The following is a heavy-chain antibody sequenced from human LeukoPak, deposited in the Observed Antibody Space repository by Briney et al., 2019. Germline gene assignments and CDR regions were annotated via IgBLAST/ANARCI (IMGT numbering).Heavy chain of an antibody. CDR1: GYSFTSYW. CDR3: AKIDRQYCSRSSCYALDY. D-gene: IGHD2-2*01. J-gene: IGHJ4*02. CDR2: VYPGDSDT. V-gene: IGHV5-51*01. Sequence: GESLKISCKGSGYSFTSYWIGWVRQMPGKGLEWMGVVYPGDSDTRYSPSFQGQVTISADESISTAYLQWSSLKASDTAMYYCAKIDRQYCSRSSCYALDYWGQGTQVTVSS.